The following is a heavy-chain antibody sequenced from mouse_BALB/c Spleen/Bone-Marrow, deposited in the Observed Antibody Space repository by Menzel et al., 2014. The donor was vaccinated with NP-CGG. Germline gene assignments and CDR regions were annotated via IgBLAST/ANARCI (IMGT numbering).Heavy chain of an antibody. Sequence: EVQRVESGGGLVQPGRSMKLSCVASGFTSSNYWMNWVRQSPEKGLEWVAEIRLKSNNYATHYAESVRGRFTISRDDSKSSVYLQMNNLRAEDTGIYYCTTGFAYWGQGTLVTVSA. V-gene: IGHV6-6*02. J-gene: IGHJ3*01. CDR1: GFTSSNYW. CDR2: IRLKSNNYAT. CDR3: TTGFAY.